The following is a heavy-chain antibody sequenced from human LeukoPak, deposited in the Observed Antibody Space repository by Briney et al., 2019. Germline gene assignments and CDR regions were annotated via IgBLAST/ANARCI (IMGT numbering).Heavy chain of an antibody. Sequence: ASVKVSCKASGYTFTSYDINWVRRATGQGLEWMGWMNPNSGNTGYAQKFQGRVTMTRNTSISTAYMELSSPRSEDTAVYYCAKRLLRDYGGHGAFDIWGQGTMVTVSS. V-gene: IGHV1-8*01. D-gene: IGHD4/OR15-4a*01. J-gene: IGHJ3*02. CDR2: MNPNSGNT. CDR1: GYTFTSYD. CDR3: AKRLLRDYGGHGAFDI.